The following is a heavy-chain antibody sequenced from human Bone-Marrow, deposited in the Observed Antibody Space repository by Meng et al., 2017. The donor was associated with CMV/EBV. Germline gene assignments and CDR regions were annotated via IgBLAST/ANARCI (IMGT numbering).Heavy chain of an antibody. CDR3: ARDRGCSSTSCYPNNWFDP. CDR1: GGSTSSGGYY. V-gene: IGHV4-31*03. D-gene: IGHD2-2*01. J-gene: IGHJ5*02. CDR2: IYYSGST. Sequence: LRLSCTVSGGSTSSGGYYWSWIRQHPGKGLEWIGYIYYSGSTYYNPSLKSRVTISVDTSKNQFSLKLSSVTAADTAVYYCARDRGCSSTSCYPNNWFDPWGQGTLVTVSS.